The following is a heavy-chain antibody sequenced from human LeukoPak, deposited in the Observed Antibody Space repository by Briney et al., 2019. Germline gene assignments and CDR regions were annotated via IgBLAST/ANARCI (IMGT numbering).Heavy chain of an antibody. J-gene: IGHJ6*03. CDR3: ARVFDSGSQAYFYYMDV. CDR1: GGSLRGYY. CDR2: IYSSGST. Sequence: PSETLSLTCNVSGGSLRGYYWSWIRQPPGKGLEWIGYIYSSGSTNYNPSLTSRVTMSVDTSKNQFSLKVSSVTAADTAVYYCARVFDSGSQAYFYYMDVWGKGTTVTISS. V-gene: IGHV4-59*01. D-gene: IGHD3-10*01.